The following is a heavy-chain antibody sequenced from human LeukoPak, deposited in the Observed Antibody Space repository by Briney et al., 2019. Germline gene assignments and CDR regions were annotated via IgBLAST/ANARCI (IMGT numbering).Heavy chain of an antibody. Sequence: NRGESLKISCKGSGYSFTSYWIGWVRQMPGKGLEWMGIIYPGDSDTKYSPSFQGQVTISADKSSATAYLQWSGLKASDTAMYYCARALKVWFGELLDPWGQGTLVTVSS. CDR3: ARALKVWFGELLDP. V-gene: IGHV5-51*01. J-gene: IGHJ5*02. CDR1: GYSFTSYW. CDR2: IYPGDSDT. D-gene: IGHD3-10*01.